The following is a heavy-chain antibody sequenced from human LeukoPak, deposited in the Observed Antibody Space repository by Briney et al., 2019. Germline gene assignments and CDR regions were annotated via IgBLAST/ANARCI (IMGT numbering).Heavy chain of an antibody. V-gene: IGHV3-21*01. CDR1: GFTFSSYS. J-gene: IGHJ4*02. CDR2: ISSSSSYI. Sequence: GGSLRLSCAASGFTFSSYSMNWVRQAPGKGLKWVSSISSSSSYIYYADSVKGRFTISRDNAKNSLYLQMNSLRAEDTAVYYCARNRAAAGPYYFDYWGQGTLVTVSS. D-gene: IGHD6-13*01. CDR3: ARNRAAAGPYYFDY.